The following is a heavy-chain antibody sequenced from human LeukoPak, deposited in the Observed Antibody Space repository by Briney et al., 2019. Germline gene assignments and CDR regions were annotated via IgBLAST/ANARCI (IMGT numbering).Heavy chain of an antibody. J-gene: IGHJ3*02. CDR1: GFTFSSYW. Sequence: PGGSLRLSCAASGFTFSSYWMSWVRQAPGKGLEWVANIKQDGSEKYYVDSVKGRFTISRDNAKNSLYLQMNSLRAEDTAVYYCARMYYYDSSGYYRHDAFDIWGQGTMVTVSS. D-gene: IGHD3-22*01. V-gene: IGHV3-7*01. CDR3: ARMYYYDSSGYYRHDAFDI. CDR2: IKQDGSEK.